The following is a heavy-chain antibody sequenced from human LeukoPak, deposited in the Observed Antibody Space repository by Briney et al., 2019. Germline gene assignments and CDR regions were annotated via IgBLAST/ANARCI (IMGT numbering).Heavy chain of an antibody. J-gene: IGHJ4*02. D-gene: IGHD1-26*01. CDR1: GGSFSGYY. Sequence: SETLSLTCAVYGGSFSGYYWSWIRQPPGKGLEWIGEINHRGSTYYNPSLESRVTISADTSETQFSLKLSSVTAADTAVYYCAREKVGNLDYWGQGTLVTVSS. V-gene: IGHV4-34*01. CDR2: INHRGST. CDR3: AREKVGNLDY.